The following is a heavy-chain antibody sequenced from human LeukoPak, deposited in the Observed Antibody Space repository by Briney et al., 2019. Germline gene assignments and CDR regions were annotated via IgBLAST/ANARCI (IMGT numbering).Heavy chain of an antibody. V-gene: IGHV3-43*02. CDR2: ISGDGGST. Sequence: PGGSLRLSCAASGFTFDDYAMHWVRQAPGKGLEWVSLISGDGGSTYYADSVKGRFTISRDNSKNSLYLQMNSLRTEGTALYYCAKDVGGNAPRAFDIWGQGTMVTVSS. D-gene: IGHD4-23*01. CDR1: GFTFDDYA. J-gene: IGHJ3*02. CDR3: AKDVGGNAPRAFDI.